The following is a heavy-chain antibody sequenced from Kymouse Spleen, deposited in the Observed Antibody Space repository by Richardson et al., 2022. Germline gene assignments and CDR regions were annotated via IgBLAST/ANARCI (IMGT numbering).Heavy chain of an antibody. CDR3: AITMVRGVRTTTVWTS. J-gene: IGHJ6*02. CDR1: GGSFSGYY. CDR2: INHSGST. Sequence: QVQLQQWGAGLLKPSETLSLTCAVYGGSFSGYYWSWIRQPPGKGLEWIGEINHSGSTNYNPSLKSRVTISVDTSKNQFSLKLSSVTAADTAVYYCAITMVRGVRTTTVWTSGAKGPRSPSPQ. V-gene: IGHV4-34*01. D-gene: IGHD3-10*01.